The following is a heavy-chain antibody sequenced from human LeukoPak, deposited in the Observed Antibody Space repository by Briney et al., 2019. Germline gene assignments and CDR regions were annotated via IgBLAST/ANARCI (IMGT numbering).Heavy chain of an antibody. V-gene: IGHV3-48*02. D-gene: IGHD6-13*01. J-gene: IGHJ4*02. CDR1: GSTFSSYS. CDR2: ISSSSTI. CDR3: AGDQESIAAAHDY. Sequence: GGSLRLSCAASGSTFSSYSMNWVRQAPGKGLEWVSYISSSSTIYYADSVKGRFTISRDNAKNSLYLQMNSLRDEDTAVYYCAGDQESIAAAHDYWGQGTLVTVSS.